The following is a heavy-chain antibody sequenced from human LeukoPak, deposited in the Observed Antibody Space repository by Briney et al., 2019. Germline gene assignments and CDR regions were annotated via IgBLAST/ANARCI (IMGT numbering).Heavy chain of an antibody. CDR1: GFTFSIYA. J-gene: IGHJ2*01. CDR2: IRGSDDNT. CDR3: AKTVTTQAYYWYFDL. V-gene: IGHV3-23*01. Sequence: GGSLRLSCAASGFTFSIYAMSWVRQAPGKGLEWVSAIRGSDDNTFYADSVRGRFTISRDNSKNTLYRQMNILRAGDTAVYYCAKTVTTQAYYWYFDLWGRGTLVTVSS. D-gene: IGHD4-17*01.